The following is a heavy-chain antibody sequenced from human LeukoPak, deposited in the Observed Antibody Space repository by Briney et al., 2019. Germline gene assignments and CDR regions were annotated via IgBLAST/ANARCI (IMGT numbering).Heavy chain of an antibody. V-gene: IGHV3-48*01. CDR3: AKDRYSGSYYGAEYFQH. D-gene: IGHD1-26*01. J-gene: IGHJ1*01. CDR2: ITTSGTII. Sequence: GGSLRLSCAASGFTFSSYNMNWVRQAPGMGLEWVSYITTSGTIIYYADSVKGQFTISRDNSKNTLYLQMNSLRAEDTAVYYCAKDRYSGSYYGAEYFQHWGQGTLVTVSS. CDR1: GFTFSSYN.